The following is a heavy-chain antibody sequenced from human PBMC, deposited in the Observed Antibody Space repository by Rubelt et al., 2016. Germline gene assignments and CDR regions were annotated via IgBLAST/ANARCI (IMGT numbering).Heavy chain of an antibody. CDR3: ARVGVAGTRYFDY. Sequence: QLQLQESGPGLVKPSETLSLTCTVSGGSISSSSYYWGWIRQPPGKGLEWIGSIYYSGSTYYNPSRKSRVTISVDTSKNKFSRKLSSVTAADTAVYYCARVGVAGTRYFDYWGQGTLVTVSS. J-gene: IGHJ4*02. D-gene: IGHD6-19*01. CDR1: GGSISSSSYY. V-gene: IGHV4-39*07. CDR2: IYYSGST.